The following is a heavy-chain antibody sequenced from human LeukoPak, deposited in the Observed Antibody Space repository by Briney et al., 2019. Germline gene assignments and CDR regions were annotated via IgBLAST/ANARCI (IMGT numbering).Heavy chain of an antibody. J-gene: IGHJ4*02. D-gene: IGHD3-22*01. CDR3: ARDTPPDYYDSSGYSDY. V-gene: IGHV3-66*01. Sequence: GGSLRLSCAASGFTVSSNYMSWVRQAPGKGLEWVSVIYSGGSTYYADSVKGRFTISRDNSKNTLYLQMNSLRAEDTAVYYCARDTPPDYYDSSGYSDYWGQGTLVTVSS. CDR1: GFTVSSNY. CDR2: IYSGGST.